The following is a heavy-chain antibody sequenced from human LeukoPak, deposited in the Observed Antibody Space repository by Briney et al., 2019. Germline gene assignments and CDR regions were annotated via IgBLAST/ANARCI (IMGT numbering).Heavy chain of an antibody. Sequence: PGGSLRLSCAASGFTFSSYAMSWVRQAPGKGLEWVSAISGSGGSTYYADSVKGRFTISRDNSKNTLYLQMNSLRAEDTAVYHCAKVAFYYYYYYMDVWGKGTTVTVSS. CDR3: AKVAFYYYYYYMDV. J-gene: IGHJ6*03. CDR1: GFTFSSYA. CDR2: ISGSGGST. V-gene: IGHV3-23*01.